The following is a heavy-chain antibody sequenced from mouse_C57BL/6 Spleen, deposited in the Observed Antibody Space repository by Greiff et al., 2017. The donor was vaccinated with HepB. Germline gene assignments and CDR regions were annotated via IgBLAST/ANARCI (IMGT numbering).Heavy chain of an antibody. V-gene: IGHV1-26*01. CDR1: GYTFTDYY. Sequence: VQLKQSGPELVKPGASVKISCKASGYTFTDYYMNWVKQSHGKSLEWIGDINPNNGGTSYNQKFKGKATLTVDKSSSTAYMELRSLTSEDSAVYYCARDTAQATFFAYWGQGTLVTVSA. D-gene: IGHD3-2*02. CDR3: ARDTAQATFFAY. CDR2: INPNNGGT. J-gene: IGHJ3*01.